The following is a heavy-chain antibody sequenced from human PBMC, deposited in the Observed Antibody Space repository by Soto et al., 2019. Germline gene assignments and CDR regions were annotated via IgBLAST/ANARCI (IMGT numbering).Heavy chain of an antibody. CDR2: IYYSGST. V-gene: IGHV4-59*08. D-gene: IGHD2-2*01. CDR3: ARHLGYCSSTSCYAGWFDP. J-gene: IGHJ5*02. CDR1: GGSISSYY. Sequence: SETLSLTCTVSGGSISSYYWSWIRQPPGKGLEWIGYIYYSGSTNYNPSLKSRVTISVDTSKNQFSLKLSSVTAADTAVYYCARHLGYCSSTSCYAGWFDPWGQGTLVTVSS.